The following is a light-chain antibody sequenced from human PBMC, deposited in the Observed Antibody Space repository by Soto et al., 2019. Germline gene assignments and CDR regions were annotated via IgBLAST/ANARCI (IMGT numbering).Light chain of an antibody. CDR3: QQLNSYPLT. V-gene: IGKV1-9*01. Sequence: DIQLTQSPSFLSASVGDRVTITCRASQGISSYLAWYQQKPGKAPKLLIYAASTLQSGVPSRFSGSGSGTEFTLTRSSLQPEDFATYYCQQLNSYPLTFGGGTKVEIK. CDR2: AAS. J-gene: IGKJ4*01. CDR1: QGISSY.